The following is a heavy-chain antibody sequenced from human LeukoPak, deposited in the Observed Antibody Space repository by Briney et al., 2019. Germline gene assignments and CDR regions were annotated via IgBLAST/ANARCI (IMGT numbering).Heavy chain of an antibody. V-gene: IGHV3-21*01. CDR2: ISSGSRSI. CDR3: ARDTERMPFDY. Sequence: GGSLRLSCVASGFTFNTYTMNWVRQAPGKGLEWVSSISSGSRSIYYADSVKGRFTISRDNAKNSLYLQMNSLRAEDTGVYFWARDTERMPFDYWGQGTLVTVSS. J-gene: IGHJ4*02. CDR1: GFTFNTYT. D-gene: IGHD2-15*01.